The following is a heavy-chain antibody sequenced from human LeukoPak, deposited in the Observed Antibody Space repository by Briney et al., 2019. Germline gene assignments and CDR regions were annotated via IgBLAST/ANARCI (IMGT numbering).Heavy chain of an antibody. V-gene: IGHV3-11*01. J-gene: IGHJ4*02. CDR3: VGYCSTTGCADHGY. D-gene: IGHD2-2*01. CDR2: ISSSGSII. CDR1: GFTFSDCY. Sequence: GGSLRLSCAASGFTFSDCYMSWIRQAPGKGLEWVSYISSSGSIIYYADSVKGRFTISRDNAKNSLYLQVNSLRVEDTAVYYCVGYCSTTGCADHGYWGQGTLVTVSS.